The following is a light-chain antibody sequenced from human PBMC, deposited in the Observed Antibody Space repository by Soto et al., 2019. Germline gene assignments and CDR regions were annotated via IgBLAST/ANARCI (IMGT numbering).Light chain of an antibody. CDR2: EVT. V-gene: IGLV2-23*02. Sequence: SVLTQPASVSGSPGQWSTISCTGTSSDVGRYNFVSWYQQHPGKVPKLMIYEVTKRPSGVSNRFSGSKSGNTASLTISGLQAEDEADYYCCSDTGNDAYVFGPGTKVTVL. CDR3: CSDTGNDAYV. J-gene: IGLJ1*01. CDR1: SSDVGRYNF.